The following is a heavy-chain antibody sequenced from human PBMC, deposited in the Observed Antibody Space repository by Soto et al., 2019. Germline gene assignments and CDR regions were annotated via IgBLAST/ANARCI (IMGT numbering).Heavy chain of an antibody. CDR2: IIPIFGTA. D-gene: IGHD3-9*01. CDR1: GGTFSSYA. Sequence: VQLVQSGAEVKKPGSSVKVSCKASGGTFSSYAISWVRQAPGQGLEWMGGIIPIFGTANYAQKFQGRVTITADESTSTAYMELSSLRSEDTAVYYCARLDILTGYYPYWYSGMDVWGQGTTVTVSS. V-gene: IGHV1-69*01. CDR3: ARLDILTGYYPYWYSGMDV. J-gene: IGHJ6*02.